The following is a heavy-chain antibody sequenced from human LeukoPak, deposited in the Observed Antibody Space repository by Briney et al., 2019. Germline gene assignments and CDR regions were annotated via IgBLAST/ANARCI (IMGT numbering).Heavy chain of an antibody. CDR1: GFTFSSYA. D-gene: IGHD3-22*01. J-gene: IGHJ4*02. Sequence: GGSLRLSCAASGFTFSSYAMSWVRQAPGKGLEWVSAISGRGGSTYYAHSVKGRFTISRDNSKNTLYLQMNSLRAEDTAVYYCAKSPRGYYDSSGYSAKLIDYWGQGTLVTVSS. V-gene: IGHV3-23*01. CDR2: ISGRGGST. CDR3: AKSPRGYYDSSGYSAKLIDY.